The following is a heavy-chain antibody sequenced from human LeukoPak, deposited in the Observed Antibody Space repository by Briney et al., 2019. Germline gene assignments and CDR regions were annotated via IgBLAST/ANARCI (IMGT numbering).Heavy chain of an antibody. CDR2: IKSKTDGGTI. V-gene: IGHV3-15*01. CDR3: TRNSAVAGWYYFDY. Sequence: PGGSLRLSCVASGFTFSNAWMSWVRQAPGKGLEWVGRIKSKTDGGTIDYAAPVKGRFTISRDDSKNTAYLQMNSLKTEDTAVYYCTRNSAVAGWYYFDYWGQGTLVTVSS. J-gene: IGHJ4*02. CDR1: GFTFSNAW. D-gene: IGHD6-19*01.